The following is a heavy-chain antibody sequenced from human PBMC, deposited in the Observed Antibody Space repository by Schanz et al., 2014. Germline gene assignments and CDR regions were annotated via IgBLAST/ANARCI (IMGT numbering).Heavy chain of an antibody. D-gene: IGHD2-2*01. J-gene: IGHJ3*01. Sequence: VQLVESGGGVVQPGRSLRLSCAASGFNFNTYAMSWVRQAPGKGLEWVSNISPTGSSTYYADSVKGRFTISRDNAKNSLYLQMNSLRVDDTAVYYCASSRTRYCSSTSCVPGAFDFWGQGTLVTVSS. CDR3: ASSRTRYCSSTSCVPGAFDF. CDR1: GFNFNTYA. V-gene: IGHV3-23*04. CDR2: ISPTGSST.